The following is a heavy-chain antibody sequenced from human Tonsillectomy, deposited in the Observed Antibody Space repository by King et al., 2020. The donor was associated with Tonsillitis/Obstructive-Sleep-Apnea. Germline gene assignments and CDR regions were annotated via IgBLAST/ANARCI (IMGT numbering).Heavy chain of an antibody. Sequence: VQLQQWGAGLLKPSETLSLTCAVYGGSFSGYYWSWLRQPPGKGLEWIGEINHSGSTNYNPSLKSRVTISVDTSKNQFSLKLSSVTAADTAVYYCARAVGIFGVVSRFYYYMDVWGKGTTVTVSS. J-gene: IGHJ6*03. CDR3: ARAVGIFGVVSRFYYYMDV. CDR1: GGSFSGYY. CDR2: INHSGST. D-gene: IGHD3-3*01. V-gene: IGHV4-34*01.